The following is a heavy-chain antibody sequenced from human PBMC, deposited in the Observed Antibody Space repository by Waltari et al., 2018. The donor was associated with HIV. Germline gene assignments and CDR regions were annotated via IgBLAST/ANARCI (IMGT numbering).Heavy chain of an antibody. CDR2: TYYRKKWYH. V-gene: IGHV6-1*01. Sequence: IQLQQSGPGLMQPSQTLSLTCVISADSVSSNTAAWTWIRQSPWRGLEWLGRTYYRKKWYHDYTVSLKTRMTLSADASKNQFSLELRSLTFDDSAMYYCAKGAFSGRTSGMFDYWGQGALVTVSS. CDR1: ADSVSSNTAA. D-gene: IGHD3-10*01. CDR3: AKGAFSGRTSGMFDY. J-gene: IGHJ4*02.